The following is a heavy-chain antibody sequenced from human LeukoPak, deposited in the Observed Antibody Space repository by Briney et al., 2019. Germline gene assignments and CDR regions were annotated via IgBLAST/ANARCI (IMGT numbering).Heavy chain of an antibody. J-gene: IGHJ4*02. D-gene: IGHD4-17*01. CDR2: ISGSGGST. CDR1: GFTFSSYA. V-gene: IGHV3-23*01. Sequence: PGASLRLSCAASGFTFSSYAMSWVRQAPGKGLEWVSAISGSGGSTYYADSVKGRFTISRDNSKNALYLQMNSLRAEDTAVYYCAKSPGPYGDYEAFDYWGQGTLVTVSS. CDR3: AKSPGPYGDYEAFDY.